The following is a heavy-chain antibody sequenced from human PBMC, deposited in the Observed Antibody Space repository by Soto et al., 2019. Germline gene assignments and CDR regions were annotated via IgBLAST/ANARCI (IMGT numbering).Heavy chain of an antibody. CDR2: INPNSGGT. V-gene: IGHV1-2*02. D-gene: IGHD5-12*01. CDR1: GYTFTGYY. CDR3: ARGRGGSVATIGRYYYYYYGMDV. J-gene: IGHJ6*02. Sequence: GASVKVSCKASGYTFTGYYMHWVRQAPGQGLEWMGWINPNSGGTNYAQKFQGRVAMTRDTSISTAYMELSRLRSDDTAVYYCARGRGGSVATIGRYYYYYYGMDVWGQGTTVTVS.